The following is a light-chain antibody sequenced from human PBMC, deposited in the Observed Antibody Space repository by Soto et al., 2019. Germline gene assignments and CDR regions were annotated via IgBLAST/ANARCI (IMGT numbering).Light chain of an antibody. Sequence: QSALTQPRSVSGSPGQSITISCTGTISDVGGYNYVSWYQQHSGKAPKLMIFDVTKRPSGVPDRFSGFKSGNTASLTISGLQADDEGDYYCCSYTGGFIFAFGGGTKLTVL. CDR2: DVT. J-gene: IGLJ2*01. CDR3: CSYTGGFIFA. CDR1: ISDVGGYNY. V-gene: IGLV2-11*01.